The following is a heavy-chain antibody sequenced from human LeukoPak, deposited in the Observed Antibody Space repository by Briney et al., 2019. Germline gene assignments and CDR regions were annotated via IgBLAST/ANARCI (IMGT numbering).Heavy chain of an antibody. CDR3: ARIIVGATGIDY. V-gene: IGHV3-74*01. CDR1: GFTFSNYW. CDR2: ISSDGNNI. D-gene: IGHD1-26*01. Sequence: GGSLRLSCAASGFTFSNYWMHWVRQVPGKGLVWVSRISSDGNNIQYADSVKGRVTISRDNAKNTLYLQMNSLRVEDTAVYYCARIIVGATGIDYWGQGTLVTVSS. J-gene: IGHJ4*02.